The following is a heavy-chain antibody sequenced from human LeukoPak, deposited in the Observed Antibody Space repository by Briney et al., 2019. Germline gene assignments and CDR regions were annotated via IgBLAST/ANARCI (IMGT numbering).Heavy chain of an antibody. V-gene: IGHV1-18*01. Sequence: ASVKVSCKASGYTFTSNGISWVRQAPGQGLEWMGWISAYNGNTNYVQKLQGRVTLARDTSIGTAYMELNSLTSEDTAVYYCARGAIFGVTTRGYGMDVWGQGTTVIVSS. J-gene: IGHJ6*02. CDR2: ISAYNGNT. CDR1: GYTFTSNG. D-gene: IGHD3-3*01. CDR3: ARGAIFGVTTRGYGMDV.